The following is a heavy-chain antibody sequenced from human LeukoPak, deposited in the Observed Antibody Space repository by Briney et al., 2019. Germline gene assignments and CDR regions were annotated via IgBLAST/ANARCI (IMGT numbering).Heavy chain of an antibody. CDR3: ARSTRSSGYSPAAFDI. Sequence: SETLSLTCTVSGGSISSYYWSWIRQPPGKGLEWIGYIYYSGSTNYNPSLKSRDTISVDTSKNQFSLKLSSVTAADTAVYYCARSTRSSGYSPAAFDIWGQGTMVTVSS. J-gene: IGHJ3*02. CDR1: GGSISSYY. D-gene: IGHD3-22*01. V-gene: IGHV4-59*01. CDR2: IYYSGST.